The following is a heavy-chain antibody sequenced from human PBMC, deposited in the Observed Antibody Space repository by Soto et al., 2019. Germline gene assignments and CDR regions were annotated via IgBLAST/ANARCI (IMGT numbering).Heavy chain of an antibody. CDR3: AKDVYCSGGSCYYWGVFDI. D-gene: IGHD2-15*01. J-gene: IGHJ3*02. CDR1: GFTFSSYA. V-gene: IGHV3-23*01. CDR2: ISGSGDST. Sequence: GESLKISCAASGFTFSSYAMSWVRQAPGKGLEWVSVISGSGDSTYYADSVKGRFTISRDNSKNTLYLQMSSLRAEDTAVYYCAKDVYCSGGSCYYWGVFDIWGQGTMVTAS.